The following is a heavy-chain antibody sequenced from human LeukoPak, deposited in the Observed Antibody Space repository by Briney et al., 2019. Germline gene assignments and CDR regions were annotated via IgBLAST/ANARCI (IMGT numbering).Heavy chain of an antibody. Sequence: SVKVSCKASGGTFSSYAISWVRQAPGQGLEWMGGIIPIFGTANYAQKFQGRVTITADESTSTAYMELSRLRSEDTAVYYCARDRTPDSGYDPYFDYWGQGTLVTVSS. CDR3: ARDRTPDSGYDPYFDY. CDR2: IIPIFGTA. V-gene: IGHV1-69*01. D-gene: IGHD5-12*01. J-gene: IGHJ4*02. CDR1: GGTFSSYA.